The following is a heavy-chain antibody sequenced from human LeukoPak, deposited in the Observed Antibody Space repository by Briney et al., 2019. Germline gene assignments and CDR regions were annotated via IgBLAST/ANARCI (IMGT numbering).Heavy chain of an antibody. CDR1: GYTFNTYG. Sequence: GASVKVSCKASGYTFNTYGITWVRQAPGQGLEWMGWISAYNGSTNYAQKLQGRVTMTTDTSTSTAYMELRSLRSDDTAVYYCARSPEEAYSSGWPFDYWGQGTLVTVSS. V-gene: IGHV1-18*01. CDR3: ARSPEEAYSSGWPFDY. CDR2: ISAYNGST. D-gene: IGHD6-19*01. J-gene: IGHJ4*02.